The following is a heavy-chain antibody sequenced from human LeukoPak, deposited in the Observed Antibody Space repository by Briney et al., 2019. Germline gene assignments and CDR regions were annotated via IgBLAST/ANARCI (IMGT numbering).Heavy chain of an antibody. D-gene: IGHD5-12*01. CDR1: GYTFTGYY. Sequence: ASVKVSCKASGYTFTGYYMHWVRQAPGQGLEWMGWINPNSGGTNYAQKFQGRVTMTRDTSISTAYMELSRLRSDDTAVYYCARVRKVATTPFDYWGQGTLVTVSS. V-gene: IGHV1-2*02. CDR2: INPNSGGT. CDR3: ARVRKVATTPFDY. J-gene: IGHJ4*02.